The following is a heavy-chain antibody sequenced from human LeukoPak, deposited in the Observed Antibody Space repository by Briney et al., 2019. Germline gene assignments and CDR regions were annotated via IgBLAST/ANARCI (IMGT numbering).Heavy chain of an antibody. CDR3: ARDVTSYDSSGYYYYYYMDV. CDR2: IRYDGTNE. CDR1: GFSFSTYG. D-gene: IGHD3-22*01. J-gene: IGHJ6*03. Sequence: GGSLRLSCAASGFSFSTYGMHWVRQAPGKGLEWVAFIRYDGTNEYYADSVKGRFTISRDNAKNSLYLQMNSLRAEDTAVYYCARDVTSYDSSGYYYYYYMDVWGKGTTVTVSS. V-gene: IGHV3-30*02.